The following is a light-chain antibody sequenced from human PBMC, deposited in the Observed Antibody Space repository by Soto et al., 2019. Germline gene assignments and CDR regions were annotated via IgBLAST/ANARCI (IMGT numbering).Light chain of an antibody. CDR2: EVS. V-gene: IGLV2-14*01. Sequence: QSALTQPASVSGSPGQSITISCTGTSSDVGGYKYVSWYQQHPGKAPKLIIHEVSSRPSGVSSRFSGSKSGNTASLTICGLQAEDEADYYCSSYTSSATLVFGVGTQLTVL. J-gene: IGLJ2*01. CDR1: SSDVGGYKY. CDR3: SSYTSSATLV.